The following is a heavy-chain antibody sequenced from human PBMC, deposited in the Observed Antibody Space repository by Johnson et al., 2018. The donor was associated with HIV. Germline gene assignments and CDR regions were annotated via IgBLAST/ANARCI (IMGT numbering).Heavy chain of an antibody. CDR2: IKEDGTEK. Sequence: EVQVVESGGGLVEPGGSLRLSCIASGFIFGSCWMTWVRQAPGERLEWVANIKEDGTEKYYVDSVKGRFTVSRDNAKNSLYLQMNDLRAEDTAVYYCVRQYELYGYAFDLWGQGTVVTVSS. J-gene: IGHJ3*01. D-gene: IGHD5-18*01. CDR1: GFIFGSCW. CDR3: VRQYELYGYAFDL. V-gene: IGHV3-7*05.